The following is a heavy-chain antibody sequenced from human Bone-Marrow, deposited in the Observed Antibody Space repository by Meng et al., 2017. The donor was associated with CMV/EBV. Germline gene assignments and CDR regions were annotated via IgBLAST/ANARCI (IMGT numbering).Heavy chain of an antibody. D-gene: IGHD7-27*01. J-gene: IGHJ5*02. CDR3: ARNNWGTNNCFDP. CDR1: GASLSSSDNF. CDR2: IYSSGST. V-gene: IGHV4-39*01. Sequence: SETLSLTCTVSGASLSSSDNFWGWIRQPPGKGLEWIGTIYSSGSTYYHPSLKSRVTISVDTSKNQSSLKLSSVTAADTAVYYCARNNWGTNNCFDPWGQGTLVTVSS.